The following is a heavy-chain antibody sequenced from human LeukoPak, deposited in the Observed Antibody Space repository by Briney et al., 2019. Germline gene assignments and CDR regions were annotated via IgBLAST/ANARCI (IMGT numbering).Heavy chain of an antibody. CDR3: ATSQSTSGQYGNAFDI. CDR2: IKEDGREK. Sequence: GGSLRLSCAASGFTSSSYWMSWVRQAPGKGLEWGANIKEDGREKSYVDSVKGRFTISRDNAKNTLYLQMNSLRAEDTAVYYCATSQSTSGQYGNAFDICGQGTMVTVSS. V-gene: IGHV3-7*01. CDR1: GFTSSSYW. D-gene: IGHD2-15*01. J-gene: IGHJ3*02.